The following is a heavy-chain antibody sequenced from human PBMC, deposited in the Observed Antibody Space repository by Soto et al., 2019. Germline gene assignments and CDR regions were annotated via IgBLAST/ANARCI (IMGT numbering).Heavy chain of an antibody. V-gene: IGHV1-18*01. Sequence: ASVKVSCKASGYTFTSYGISWVRQAPGQGLEWMGWISAYNGNTNYAQKLQGRVTMTTDTSTSTAYMELRSLRSDDTSVYYCARGAAPVKVYYFDYWGQGTLVTVSS. CDR3: ARGAAPVKVYYFDY. CDR1: GYTFTSYG. D-gene: IGHD6-13*01. J-gene: IGHJ4*02. CDR2: ISAYNGNT.